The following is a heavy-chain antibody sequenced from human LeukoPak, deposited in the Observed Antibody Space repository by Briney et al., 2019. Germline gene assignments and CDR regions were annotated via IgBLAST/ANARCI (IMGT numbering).Heavy chain of an antibody. CDR3: ARGYCSSTSCYDPNDY. Sequence: SETLSLTCTVSGGSISSSNYYWGWIRQPPGKGLEWIGSIYYSGSTYYNPSLKSRVTISVDTSKNQFSLKLSSVTAADTAVYYCARGYCSSTSCYDPNDYWGQGTLVTVSS. D-gene: IGHD2-2*01. J-gene: IGHJ4*02. CDR2: IYYSGST. CDR1: GGSISSSNYY. V-gene: IGHV4-39*07.